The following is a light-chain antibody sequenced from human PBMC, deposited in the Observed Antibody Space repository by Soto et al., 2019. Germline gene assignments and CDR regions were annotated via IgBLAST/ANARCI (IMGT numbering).Light chain of an antibody. J-gene: IGKJ4*01. CDR3: QQYQSLT. CDR2: GAS. V-gene: IGKV3-20*01. CDR1: QSVSSNY. Sequence: IVLTQSPAILALSPGDRATLSGRASQSVSSNYLAWYQHKPGQAPRLLIHGASSRVTGIPDRFSGSGSGTDFTLTITRLEPEDFAVYYCQQYQSLTFGGGTKVDI.